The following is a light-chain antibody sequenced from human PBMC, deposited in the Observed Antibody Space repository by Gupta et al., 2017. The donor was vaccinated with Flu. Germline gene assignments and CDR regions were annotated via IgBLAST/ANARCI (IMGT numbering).Light chain of an antibody. J-gene: IGKJ1*01. CDR1: QSISGW. CDR3: QQYDRYSWT. V-gene: IGKV1-5*03. CDR2: KAS. Sequence: PSTLSASVGDRLTITCRASQSISGWLAWYQQKPGKAPKLLIYKASSLESGVPSRFSGSGSGTEFTLTISSLQPDDFATYYCQQYDRYSWTFGQGTKVEIK.